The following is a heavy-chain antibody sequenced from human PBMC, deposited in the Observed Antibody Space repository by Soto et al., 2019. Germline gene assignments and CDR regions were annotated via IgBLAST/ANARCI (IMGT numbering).Heavy chain of an antibody. J-gene: IGHJ6*01. V-gene: IGHV3-30*18. CDR2: ISYDGSNK. CDR3: AKGGTGYDYYGMDV. CDR1: GFTFSSYG. Sequence: QVQLVESGGGVVQPGRSLRLSCAASGFTFSSYGMHWVRQAPGKGLEWVAVISYDGSNKYYADSVKGRFTISRDNSKNTLYLQMNSLRAEDTAVYYCAKGGTGYDYYGMDVW.